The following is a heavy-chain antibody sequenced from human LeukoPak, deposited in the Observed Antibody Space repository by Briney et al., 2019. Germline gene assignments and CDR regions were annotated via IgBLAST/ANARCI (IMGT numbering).Heavy chain of an antibody. J-gene: IGHJ3*02. V-gene: IGHV4-4*02. D-gene: IGHD3-10*01. CDR3: ARTYGAVFDI. CDR2: IYHTGST. CDR1: GGSISSSNW. Sequence: SETLSLTCTVSGGSISSSNWWSWVRQSPEKGLEWIGEIYHTGSTFYIPSLKSRVTMSVDKSKNQFSLKLSSVTAADTAVYYCARTYGAVFDIWGQGTRVTVS.